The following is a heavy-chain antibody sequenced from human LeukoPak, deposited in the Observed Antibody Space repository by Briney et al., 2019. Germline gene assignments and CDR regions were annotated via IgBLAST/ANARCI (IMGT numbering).Heavy chain of an antibody. J-gene: IGHJ4*02. V-gene: IGHV3-20*04. D-gene: IGHD2-15*01. CDR1: GFTFDDYG. CDR3: VRDPILGYPDYFDS. CDR2: INWNGGST. Sequence: GGSLRLSCAASGFTFDDYGMSWVRQAPGKGLEWVSGINWNGGSTAYADSVKGRFTISRGNAKNSLYLQMNSLRVEDTAVYYCVRDPILGYPDYFDSWGQGTLVTVSS.